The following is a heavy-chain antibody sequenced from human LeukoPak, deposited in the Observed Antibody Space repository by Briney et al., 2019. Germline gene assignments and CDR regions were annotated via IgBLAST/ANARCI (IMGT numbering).Heavy chain of an antibody. CDR3: ARGIYFGSGRGPMDL. CDR1: GYLFTTYA. CDR2: INIGNGET. Sequence: ASVKVSCKATGYLFTTYAMHWVRQAPGQRPEWMGRINIGNGETKYSQKFQGRVTITRDTSASTAYMEMSSLTSEDTAVYYCARGIYFGSGRGPMDLWGQGTTVTVSS. V-gene: IGHV1-3*04. D-gene: IGHD3-10*01. J-gene: IGHJ6*01.